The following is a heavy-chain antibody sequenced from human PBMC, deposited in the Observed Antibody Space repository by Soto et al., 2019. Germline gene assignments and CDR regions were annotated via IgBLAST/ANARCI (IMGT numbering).Heavy chain of an antibody. CDR2: INAGNGNT. V-gene: IGHV1-3*01. CDR1: GYTFTSYA. CDR3: AKDGDIVPGAHFDY. D-gene: IGHD5-12*01. Sequence: ASVKVSCKASGYTFTSYAIHWVRQAPGQRLEWMGWINAGNGNTKYSQKFQGRVTITRDTSASTAYMELTSLRADDTAIYFCAKDGDIVPGAHFDYWGQGAPVTVSS. J-gene: IGHJ4*02.